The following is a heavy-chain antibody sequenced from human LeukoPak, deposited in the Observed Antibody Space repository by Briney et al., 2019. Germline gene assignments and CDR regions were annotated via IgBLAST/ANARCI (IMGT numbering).Heavy chain of an antibody. J-gene: IGHJ3*02. V-gene: IGHV4-4*07. Sequence: SETLSLTCTVSGVSIITYYWSWIRQPAGKGLEWIGRLYTSGSTNHHPSLKTRVTRSVDTSKNQFSLKLSSVTAADTGVYYCARDWSGHYGGTSCYGDSFDIWGQGTVVTVSS. CDR1: GVSIITYY. CDR2: LYTSGST. CDR3: ARDWSGHYGGTSCYGDSFDI. D-gene: IGHD2-2*01.